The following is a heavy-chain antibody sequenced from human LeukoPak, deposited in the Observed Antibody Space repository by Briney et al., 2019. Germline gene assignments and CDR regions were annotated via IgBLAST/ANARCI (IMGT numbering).Heavy chain of an antibody. J-gene: IGHJ3*02. V-gene: IGHV4-59*11. CDR1: ADSFSSHY. D-gene: IGHD4-17*01. Sequence: PSETLSLTCAVSADSFSSHYWTWIRQAPGKGLEWIGYISYIGSTNYNPSLKSRVTISIDTSKNQFSLKLSSVTAAGTAVYYCARDLVTVTKGFDIWGQGTMVSVSS. CDR3: ARDLVTVTKGFDI. CDR2: ISYIGST.